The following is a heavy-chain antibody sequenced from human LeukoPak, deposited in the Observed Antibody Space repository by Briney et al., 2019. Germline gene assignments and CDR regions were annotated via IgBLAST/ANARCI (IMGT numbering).Heavy chain of an antibody. CDR3: ARLGQRLLGYNYYYYMDV. CDR2: IFYSGSA. Sequence: SETLSLTCTVSGGSISNRDYYWAWIRQPPGKGLEWIGSIFYSGSAYYNPSLKSRVTISVDTAKNQFSLNLSSVTASDTAVYYCARLGQRLLGYNYYYYMDVWGKGTTVAISS. CDR1: GGSISNRDYY. V-gene: IGHV4-39*01. J-gene: IGHJ6*03. D-gene: IGHD6-25*01.